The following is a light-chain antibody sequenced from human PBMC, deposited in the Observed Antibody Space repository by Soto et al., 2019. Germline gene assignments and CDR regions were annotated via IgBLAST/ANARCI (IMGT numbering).Light chain of an antibody. Sequence: QSALTQPPSASGSPGQSVTISCTGTKNDIGVYDFVSWYQHHPGKAPRLIIYEVVQRPSGVPDRFSGSKSGNTASLTISGLQAEDEADYFCGSYTGNIYVFGNGTKV. CDR1: KNDIGVYDF. CDR2: EVV. V-gene: IGLV2-8*01. CDR3: GSYTGNIYV. J-gene: IGLJ1*01.